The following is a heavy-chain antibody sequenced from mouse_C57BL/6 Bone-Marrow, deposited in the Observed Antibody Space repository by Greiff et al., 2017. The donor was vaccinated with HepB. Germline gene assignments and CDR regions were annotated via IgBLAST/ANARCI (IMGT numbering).Heavy chain of an antibody. D-gene: IGHD1-1*01. CDR3: ARAEYYYGSSYGY. V-gene: IGHV1-82*01. CDR2: IYPGDGDT. Sequence: VQLKESGPELVKPGASVKISCKASGYAFSSYWMNWVKQRPGKGLEWIGRIYPGDGDTNYNGKFKGKATLTADKSTSTAYMQLSSLTSEDSAVYFCARAEYYYGSSYGYWGQGTTLTVSS. J-gene: IGHJ2*01. CDR1: GYAFSSYW.